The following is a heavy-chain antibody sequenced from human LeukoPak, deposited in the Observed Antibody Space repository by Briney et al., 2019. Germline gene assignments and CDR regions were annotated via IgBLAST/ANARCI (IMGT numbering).Heavy chain of an antibody. CDR2: ISYDGSNK. CDR1: GFTFSSYA. J-gene: IGHJ4*02. V-gene: IGHV3-30*04. Sequence: PGRSLRLSCAASGFTFSSYAMHWVRQAPSKGLEWVAVISYDGSNKYYADSVKGRFTISRDNSKNTLYLQMNSLRAEDTAVYYCAREGDSSGFDYWGQGTLVTVSS. D-gene: IGHD3-22*01. CDR3: AREGDSSGFDY.